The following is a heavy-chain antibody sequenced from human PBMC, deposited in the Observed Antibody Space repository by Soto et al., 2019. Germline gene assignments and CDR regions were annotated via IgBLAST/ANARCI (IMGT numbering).Heavy chain of an antibody. CDR2: ISYDGSLQ. D-gene: IGHD5-18*01. CDR3: VSDRRYGHASVPYS. V-gene: IGHV3-30*03. CDR1: GFAFSSYG. Sequence: QAQLVESGGGVVQPGRSLRLSCAASGFAFSSYGMHWVRQAPGTGLEWVAVISYDGSLQHYADSVKGRFTISRDNSKNMVLLQMGSLRAEDTAVYYCVSDRRYGHASVPYSWGQGTLVSVSS. J-gene: IGHJ4*02.